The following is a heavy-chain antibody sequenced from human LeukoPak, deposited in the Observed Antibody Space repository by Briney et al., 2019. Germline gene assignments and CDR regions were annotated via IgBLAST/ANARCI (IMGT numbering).Heavy chain of an antibody. J-gene: IGHJ6*03. Sequence: SETLSLTCSVSGGSIGGYYWSWIRQPAGKGLEWIGRIHSSGNTNYNPSLKSRVTMSVDSSREQFSLNLNSLTAADTAVYYCARAESDWKNAYYYYYIDVWGKGTTVTVSS. CDR1: GGSIGGYY. V-gene: IGHV4-4*07. CDR3: ARAESDWKNAYYYYYIDV. CDR2: IHSSGNT. D-gene: IGHD1-1*01.